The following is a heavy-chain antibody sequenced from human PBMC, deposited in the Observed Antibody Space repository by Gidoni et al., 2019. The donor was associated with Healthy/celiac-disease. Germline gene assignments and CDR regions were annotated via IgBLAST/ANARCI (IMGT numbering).Heavy chain of an antibody. CDR1: GFTFGYYA. J-gene: IGHJ4*02. V-gene: IGHV3-49*03. Sequence: EVQLVESGGGLLQPGRSRILSCPASGFTFGYYAMRWFRQAPGKGLEWVGFSRSKAYGGTTEYAASVKGRFTISRDDSKSIAYLQMNSLKTEDTAVYYCTRDFPTTHYYDSSEIDYWGQGTLVTVSS. CDR3: TRDFPTTHYYDSSEIDY. D-gene: IGHD3-22*01. CDR2: SRSKAYGGTT.